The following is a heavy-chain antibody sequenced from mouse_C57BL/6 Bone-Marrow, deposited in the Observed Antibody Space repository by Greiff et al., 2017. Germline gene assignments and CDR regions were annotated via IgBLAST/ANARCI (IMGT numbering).Heavy chain of an antibody. V-gene: IGHV2-6*01. CDR2: IWGVGST. CDR3: ASGVGRGFAY. Sequence: QVQLQQSGPGLVAPSQSLSITCTVSGFSLTSYCVAWVRQSPGQGLEWLGVIWGVGSTNNNSALKARLSISKDNSKSQVFLKMNSLQTDDTAMYYCASGVGRGFAYWGRGTRVTVSA. D-gene: IGHD4-1*01. J-gene: IGHJ3*01. CDR1: GFSLTSYC.